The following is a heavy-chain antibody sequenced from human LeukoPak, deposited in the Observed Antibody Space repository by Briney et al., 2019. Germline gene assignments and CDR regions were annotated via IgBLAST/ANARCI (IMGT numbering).Heavy chain of an antibody. CDR2: ISAYNGNT. J-gene: IGHJ4*02. CDR3: ARGGVPAAQRRFDY. Sequence: WISAYNGNTNYAQKLQGRVTMTTDTSTSTAYMELRSLRSDDTAVYYCARGGVPAAQRRFDYWGQGTLVTVSS. D-gene: IGHD2-2*01. V-gene: IGHV1-18*01.